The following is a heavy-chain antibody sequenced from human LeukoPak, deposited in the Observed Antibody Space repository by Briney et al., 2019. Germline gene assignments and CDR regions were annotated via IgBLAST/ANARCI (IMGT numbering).Heavy chain of an antibody. CDR2: IYHSGST. V-gene: IGHV4-38-2*02. J-gene: IGHJ5*02. Sequence: SETLSLTCTVSGYSISSGYYWGWIRQPPGKGLEWIGSIYHSGSTYYNPSLKSRVTISVDTSKNQFSLKLSSVTAADTAVYYCARRPISGHGGGSPVWFDPWGQGTLVTVSS. D-gene: IGHD2-15*01. CDR3: ARRPISGHGGGSPVWFDP. CDR1: GYSISSGYY.